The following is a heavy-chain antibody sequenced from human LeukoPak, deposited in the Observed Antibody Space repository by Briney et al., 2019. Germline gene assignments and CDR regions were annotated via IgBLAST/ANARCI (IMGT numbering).Heavy chain of an antibody. D-gene: IGHD1-14*01. J-gene: IGHJ4*02. Sequence: ASVKVSCKASGYTFTSYGISWVRQAPGQGLEWMGWISAYNGNTNYAQKLRGRVTMTTDTSTTTAYMELRSLRSDDTAVYYCARDDGRIEEDRSLPDYWGQGTLVTVSS. V-gene: IGHV1-18*01. CDR1: GYTFTSYG. CDR3: ARDDGRIEEDRSLPDY. CDR2: ISAYNGNT.